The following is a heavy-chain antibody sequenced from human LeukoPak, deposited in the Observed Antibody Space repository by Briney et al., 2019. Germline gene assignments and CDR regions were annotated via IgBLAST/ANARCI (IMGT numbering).Heavy chain of an antibody. J-gene: IGHJ3*02. CDR3: ARVFVRWGGFDI. CDR2: INPSSGGT. Sequence: ASVKVSCKASGYIFTGYYMHWVRQAPRQGPEWMGWINPSSGGTHYAQKFQDRVTMTRDTSINTAYLELSGLTSDDTAIYYYARVFVRWGGFDIWGQGTMVTVSS. D-gene: IGHD4-23*01. CDR1: GYIFTGYY. V-gene: IGHV1-2*02.